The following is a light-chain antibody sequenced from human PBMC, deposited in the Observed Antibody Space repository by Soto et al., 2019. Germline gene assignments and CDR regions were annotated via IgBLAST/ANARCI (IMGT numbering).Light chain of an antibody. CDR3: CSSAPESTYV. Sequence: QSALAQPASVSGSPGQSITISCTGTSDDVGAYNSVSWYQQLPHKAPQVILYKGTQRPSGVSSRFSGSTSGNAASLTISGLHADDEADYFCCSSAPESTYVFGTGTQLTVL. CDR2: KGT. CDR1: SDDVGAYNS. J-gene: IGLJ1*01. V-gene: IGLV2-23*01.